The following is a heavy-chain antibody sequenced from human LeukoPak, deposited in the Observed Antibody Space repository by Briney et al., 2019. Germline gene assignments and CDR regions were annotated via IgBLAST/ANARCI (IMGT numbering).Heavy chain of an antibody. J-gene: IGHJ4*02. V-gene: IGHV3-9*01. D-gene: IGHD4-23*01. CDR2: ISWNSGST. Sequence: GGSLRLSCAASGFTFDDYAMHWVRQAPGKGLEWVSGISWNSGSTGYADSVKGRFTISRDNAKKSLYLQMNSLRAEDTALYYCAKDMYGGNPGHDFDYWGQGTLVTVSS. CDR3: AKDMYGGNPGHDFDY. CDR1: GFTFDDYA.